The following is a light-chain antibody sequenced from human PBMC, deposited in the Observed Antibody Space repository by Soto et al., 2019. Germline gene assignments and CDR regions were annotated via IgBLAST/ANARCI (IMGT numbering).Light chain of an antibody. CDR1: QSVSSY. Sequence: LTQSPATLSLSPGDRGTLSCRASQSVSSYLAWYQQKPGKAPRLLIHETSTMATGVPDTFSGSGSGTEFTLTISSLEPEDSAMYYCQQRFSWPPTFGGGTHVEIK. CDR2: ETS. CDR3: QQRFSWPPT. J-gene: IGKJ4*01. V-gene: IGKV3-11*01.